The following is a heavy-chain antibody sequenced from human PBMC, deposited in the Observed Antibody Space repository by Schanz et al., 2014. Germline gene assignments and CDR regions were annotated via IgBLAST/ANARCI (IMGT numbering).Heavy chain of an antibody. CDR2: ISAYNGHT. Sequence: QGQLVQSGAEVKKPGASVKVSCKASGYTFTSYGITWVRQAPGQGLEWMGWISAYNGHTTYAQKFQGRITMTTGTSTSTAYMELRNVRYDDTAMYYCAGGIPYCSSTSSRRLDAYDVWGQGTLVTVSS. CDR1: GYTFTSYG. D-gene: IGHD2-2*01. CDR3: AGGIPYCSSTSSRRLDAYDV. J-gene: IGHJ3*01. V-gene: IGHV1-18*01.